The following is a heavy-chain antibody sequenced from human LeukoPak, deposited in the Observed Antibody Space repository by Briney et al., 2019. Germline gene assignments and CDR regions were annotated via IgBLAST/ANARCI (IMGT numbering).Heavy chain of an antibody. CDR3: AKDIRGYSSGWYKFLGAFDI. CDR1: GFTFSSYA. J-gene: IGHJ3*02. CDR2: ISGSGGST. D-gene: IGHD6-19*01. Sequence: GGSLRLSCAVSGFTFSSYAMSWVRQAPGKGLEWVSAISGSGGSTYYADSVKGRFTISRDNSKNTLYLQMNSLRAEDTAVYYCAKDIRGYSSGWYKFLGAFDIWGQGTMVTVSS. V-gene: IGHV3-23*01.